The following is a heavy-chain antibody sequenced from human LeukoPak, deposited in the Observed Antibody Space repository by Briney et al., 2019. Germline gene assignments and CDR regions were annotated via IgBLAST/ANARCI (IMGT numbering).Heavy chain of an antibody. V-gene: IGHV3-30*18. Sequence: GGSLRLSCAASGFTFSSYGMHWVRQAPGKGLEWVAVISYDGSNKYYADSVKGRFTISRDNSKNTLYLQMNSLRAEDTAVYYCAKPSGYMYYFGYWGQGTLVTVSS. CDR1: GFTFSSYG. CDR3: AKPSGYMYYFGY. CDR2: ISYDGSNK. J-gene: IGHJ4*02. D-gene: IGHD3-3*01.